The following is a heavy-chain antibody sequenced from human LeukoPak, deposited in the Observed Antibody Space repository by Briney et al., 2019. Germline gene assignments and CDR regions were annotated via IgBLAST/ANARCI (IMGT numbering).Heavy chain of an antibody. Sequence: PGGSLRLSCAASGFIFSSYAMSWVRQAPGKGLEWVSAISGGAISTYYADSVKGRFTISRDNSRNTLFLQMNSLRAEDTAIYYCAKDSRGYMKPLDSWGQGILVTVSS. CDR3: AKDSRGYMKPLDS. CDR1: GFIFSSYA. J-gene: IGHJ4*02. D-gene: IGHD6-19*01. V-gene: IGHV3-23*01. CDR2: ISGGAIST.